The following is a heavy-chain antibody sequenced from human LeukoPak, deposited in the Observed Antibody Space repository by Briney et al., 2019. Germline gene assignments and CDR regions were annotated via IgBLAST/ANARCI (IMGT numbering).Heavy chain of an antibody. V-gene: IGHV4-59*08. Sequence: SETLSLTCTVSGGSISSYYWSWIRQPPGKGLEWIGYIYYSGSTKYNPSLKSRVSISVDTSKNQFSLKLSSVTAADTAVYYCARGAGAGYNLQPFDYWGQGTLVTVSP. CDR1: GGSISSYY. CDR3: ARGAGAGYNLQPFDY. D-gene: IGHD5-24*01. CDR2: IYYSGST. J-gene: IGHJ4*02.